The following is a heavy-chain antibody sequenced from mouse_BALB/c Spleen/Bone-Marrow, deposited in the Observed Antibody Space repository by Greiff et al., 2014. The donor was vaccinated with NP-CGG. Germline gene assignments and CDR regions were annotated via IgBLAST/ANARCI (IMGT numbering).Heavy chain of an antibody. Sequence: QVQLQQSGPGLVAPSQSLSITCTVSGVSLTGYGVSWGRQPPGKGLEWLGMIWGDGSTDYNSALKSRLSINKDNSKSQVFLKMNSLQTDDTARYYCARDSFLITRALDYWGQGTSVTVSS. D-gene: IGHD2-4*01. CDR3: ARDSFLITRALDY. V-gene: IGHV2-6-7*01. CDR1: GVSLTGYG. CDR2: IWGDGST. J-gene: IGHJ4*01.